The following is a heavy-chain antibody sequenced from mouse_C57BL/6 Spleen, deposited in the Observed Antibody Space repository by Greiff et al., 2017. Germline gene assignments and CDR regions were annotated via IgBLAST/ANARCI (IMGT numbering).Heavy chain of an antibody. J-gene: IGHJ4*01. V-gene: IGHV1-52*01. CDR3: AAMVTTRAMDY. Sequence: VQLQQSGAELVRPGSSVKLSCKASGYTFTSYWMHWVKQRPIQGLEWIGNIDPSDSETHYNQKFKDKATLTVDKSSSTAYMQLSSLTSEDSAVYYCAAMVTTRAMDYWGQGTSVTVSS. D-gene: IGHD2-2*01. CDR2: IDPSDSET. CDR1: GYTFTSYW.